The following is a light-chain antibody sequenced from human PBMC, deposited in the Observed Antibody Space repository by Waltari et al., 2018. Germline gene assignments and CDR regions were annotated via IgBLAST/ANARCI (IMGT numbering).Light chain of an antibody. V-gene: IGLV2-23*01. CDR3: CSYAGSSTNVI. J-gene: IGLJ2*01. CDR2: EGS. CDR1: SSDVVSYNL. Sequence: QSALTQPASVSGSPGQAITISCTGTSSDVVSYNLVPLYQQHPGKAPKLMIYEGSKRPSGVSNRFSGSKSGNTASLTISGLQAEDEADYYCCSYAGSSTNVIFGGGTKLTVL.